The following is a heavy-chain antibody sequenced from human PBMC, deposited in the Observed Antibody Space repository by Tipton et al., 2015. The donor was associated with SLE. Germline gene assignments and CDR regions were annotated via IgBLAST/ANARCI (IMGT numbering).Heavy chain of an antibody. CDR3: ARTQYTVGGVIAPFYY. V-gene: IGHV4-34*01. CDR2: INHSVST. D-gene: IGHD3-16*02. J-gene: IGHJ4*02. CDR1: GGSFSGYY. Sequence: TLSLTCAVYGGSFSGYYWSWIRQPPGKGLEWIGEINHSVSTNYNPSLKSRVTISVDTSKNQFSLKLSSVTAADTAVDYCARTQYTVGGVIAPFYYWGQGTLVTVSS.